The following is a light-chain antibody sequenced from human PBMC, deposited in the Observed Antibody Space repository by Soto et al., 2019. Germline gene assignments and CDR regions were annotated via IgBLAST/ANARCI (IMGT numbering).Light chain of an antibody. J-gene: IGKJ1*01. CDR1: QTFNSAY. CDR2: SAF. CDR3: QQYGSSPPVT. Sequence: EIVLTQSPGTLSLSAGERVTLSCKASQTFNSAYFAWHQQKPGQPPRLIIYSAFNRAPGIPDRFSGSGSGTDFTLTISRLEPEDFAVYYCQQYGSSPPVTFGQGTKVEIK. V-gene: IGKV3-20*01.